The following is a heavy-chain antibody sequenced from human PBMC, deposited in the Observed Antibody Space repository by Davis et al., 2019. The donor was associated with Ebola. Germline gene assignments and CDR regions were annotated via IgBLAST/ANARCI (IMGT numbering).Heavy chain of an antibody. CDR2: ISAYNGNT. V-gene: IGHV1-18*04. D-gene: IGHD1-26*01. CDR3: ARTSIVGTTTTASDI. J-gene: IGHJ3*02. CDR1: GYTFTSYY. Sequence: AASVKVSCKASGYTFTSYYIHWVRQAPGQGLEWMGWISAYNGNTAYAQILQGRVTMTTDTSTGTAYMELRSLRSDDTAVYFCARTSIVGTTTTASDIWGQGTMVTVSS.